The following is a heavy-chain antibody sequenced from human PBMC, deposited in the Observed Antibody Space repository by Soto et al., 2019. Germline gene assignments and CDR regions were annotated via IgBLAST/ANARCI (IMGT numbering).Heavy chain of an antibody. J-gene: IGHJ4*02. CDR3: AHRRQRYSSGWYFDF. Sequence: SCPKLGNPTQTLTPACTFSGVPLSTCGGGVGWIPQPPGKALEWLALIYWDDDKRYSPSLKSRLTITKDTSKNQVVLTMTNMDPVDTATYYCAHRRQRYSSGWYFDFWGQGTLVTVSS. V-gene: IGHV2-5*02. D-gene: IGHD6-19*01. CDR1: GVPLSTCGGG. CDR2: IYWDDDK.